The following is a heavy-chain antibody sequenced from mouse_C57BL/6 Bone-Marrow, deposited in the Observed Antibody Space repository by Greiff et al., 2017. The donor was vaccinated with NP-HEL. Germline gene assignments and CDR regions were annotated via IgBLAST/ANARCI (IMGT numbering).Heavy chain of an antibody. J-gene: IGHJ1*03. D-gene: IGHD1-1*01. CDR1: GYAFSSYW. CDR2: IYPGDGDT. CDR3: ARYYSGYFDG. V-gene: IGHV1-80*01. Sequence: VQLRQSGAELVKPGASVKISCKASGYAFSSYWMNWVQQRPGKGLEWIGQIYPGDGDTNYNGKFKGKATLTADKSSSTAYMKLSSLTSEDSAVYFCARYYSGYFDGWGTGTTVTVSS.